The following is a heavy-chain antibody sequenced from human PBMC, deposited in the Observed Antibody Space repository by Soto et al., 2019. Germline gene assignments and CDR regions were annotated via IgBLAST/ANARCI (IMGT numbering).Heavy chain of an antibody. D-gene: IGHD3-10*01. CDR2: IYYSGST. CDR3: ARVSSGSYYNYYYYGMDV. CDR1: GGSISSTSYY. V-gene: IGHV4-39*01. Sequence: SHTLSLTCTVSGGSISSTSYYRGWIRQHPGRGLEWIGSIYYSGSTYYNPSLKSRVTISVDTSKNQFSLNLSSVTAAETAVYYCARVSSGSYYNYYYYGMDVWGQGTTVT. J-gene: IGHJ6*02.